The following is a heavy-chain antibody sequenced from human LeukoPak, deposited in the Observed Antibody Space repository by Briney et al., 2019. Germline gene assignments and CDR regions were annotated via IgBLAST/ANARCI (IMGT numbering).Heavy chain of an antibody. Sequence: GGSLRLSCATSGFIVSSNYMTWVRQPLPKGLEWVSVIYSGGSTYYADSVKGRFIISRDNSKNTLYLQMNSLRAEDTAVYYCARFPDDPDSSGYFLDYWGQGILVTVSS. CDR3: ARFPDDPDSSGYFLDY. V-gene: IGHV3-66*02. J-gene: IGHJ4*02. CDR1: GFIVSSNY. D-gene: IGHD3-22*01. CDR2: IYSGGST.